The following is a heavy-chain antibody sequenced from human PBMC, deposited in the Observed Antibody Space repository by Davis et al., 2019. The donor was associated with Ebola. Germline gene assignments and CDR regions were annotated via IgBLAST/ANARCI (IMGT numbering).Heavy chain of an antibody. Sequence: PSETLSLTCTVSGYSISSGYYWGWIRQPPGKGLEWIGSIYHSGSTYYNPSLKSRVTISVDTSKNQFSLKLSSVTAADTAVYYCARIWANYDFWSGYSNYYYYMDVWGKGTTVTVSS. CDR2: IYHSGST. CDR3: ARIWANYDFWSGYSNYYYYMDV. CDR1: GYSISSGYY. D-gene: IGHD3-3*01. J-gene: IGHJ6*03. V-gene: IGHV4-38-2*02.